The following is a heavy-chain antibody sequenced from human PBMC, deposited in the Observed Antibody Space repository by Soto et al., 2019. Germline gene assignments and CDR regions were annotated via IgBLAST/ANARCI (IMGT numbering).Heavy chain of an antibody. CDR3: ARELGYCSGGSCYGDYYYGMDV. CDR2: INSDGSST. D-gene: IGHD2-15*01. V-gene: IGHV3-74*01. CDR1: GFTFSSYW. J-gene: IGHJ6*02. Sequence: EVQLVESGGGLLQPGRSLRLSCAASGFTFSSYWMHWVRQAPGKGLVWVSRINSDGSSTSYADSVRGRFTISRDNSKNTLYLQMNSLRAEDTAVYYCARELGYCSGGSCYGDYYYGMDVWGQGTTVTVSS.